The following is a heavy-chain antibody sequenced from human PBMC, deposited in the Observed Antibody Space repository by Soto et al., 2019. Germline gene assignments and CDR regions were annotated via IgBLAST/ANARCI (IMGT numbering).Heavy chain of an antibody. Sequence: QVRLQESGPGLVKPSETLSLTCTVSAGSISSYYWSWIRQAPGKALEWIAYIYYTGTTNYNPSLKSRVTISVDTSKNHFSLNLKSVTDADTAVYYCARSVQSSGWDSWYFGLWGRGTLVTVSS. J-gene: IGHJ2*01. CDR1: AGSISSYY. CDR2: IYYTGTT. D-gene: IGHD6-19*01. CDR3: ARSVQSSGWDSWYFGL. V-gene: IGHV4-59*01.